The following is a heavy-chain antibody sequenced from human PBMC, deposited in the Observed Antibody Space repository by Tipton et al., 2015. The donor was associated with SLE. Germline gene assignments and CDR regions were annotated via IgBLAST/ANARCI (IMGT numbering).Heavy chain of an antibody. Sequence: TLSLTCTVSGDSLSTNYWNWIRQPAGKGLEWIGRMYGSGSPTHYNPSLESRVTMSVDTSQMQFSLKLTSVTAADTAVYYCARIRPGHGDPFDFWGQGALVTVSS. V-gene: IGHV4-4*07. D-gene: IGHD3-3*01. CDR2: MYGSGSPT. CDR1: GDSLSTNY. CDR3: ARIRPGHGDPFDF. J-gene: IGHJ4*02.